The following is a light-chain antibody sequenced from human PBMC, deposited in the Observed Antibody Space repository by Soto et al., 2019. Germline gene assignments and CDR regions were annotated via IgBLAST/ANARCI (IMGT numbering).Light chain of an antibody. V-gene: IGKV1-5*01. CDR3: QHRT. Sequence: DIQMSHYPSSLSAYVGDRVTITRRASHSISSWLAWYQQQPGKAPKLLMYDAANSARGVPSGFSGSGSGTEFTLTISSLEPEDFAVYCSQHRTFGQGTKVDIK. CDR2: DAA. CDR1: HSISSW. J-gene: IGKJ1*01.